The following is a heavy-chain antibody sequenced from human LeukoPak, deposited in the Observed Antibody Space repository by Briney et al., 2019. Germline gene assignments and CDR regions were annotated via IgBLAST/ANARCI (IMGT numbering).Heavy chain of an antibody. CDR2: ISSNGGST. CDR1: GFTFSSYA. Sequence: GGSLRLSCAASGFTFSSYAMHWVRQAPGEGLEYVSAISSNGGSTYYANSVKGRFTISRDNSKNTLYLQMDSLRAEDMAVYYCARSIAIFGVVTSSLDYWGQGTLVTVSS. V-gene: IGHV3-64*01. D-gene: IGHD3-3*01. CDR3: ARSIAIFGVVTSSLDY. J-gene: IGHJ4*02.